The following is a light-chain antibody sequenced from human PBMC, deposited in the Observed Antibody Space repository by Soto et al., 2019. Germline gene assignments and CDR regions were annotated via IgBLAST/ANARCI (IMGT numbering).Light chain of an antibody. CDR3: CSYAGSSPYV. Sequence: HYAMTQPASVSGSPGQSITISCTENSSDVGSYNLVSWYQQHPGKAPKLMIYEGGKRPSGVSNRFSGSKSGNTASLTISGLQAEDEADYYCCSYAGSSPYVFGTGTKVTVL. CDR2: EGG. J-gene: IGLJ1*01. CDR1: SSDVGSYNL. V-gene: IGLV2-23*01.